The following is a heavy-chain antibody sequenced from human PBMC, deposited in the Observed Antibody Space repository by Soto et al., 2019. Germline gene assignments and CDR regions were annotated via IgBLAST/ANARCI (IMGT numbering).Heavy chain of an antibody. J-gene: IGHJ4*02. CDR2: IYHSGST. CDR3: ARDKITGLFDY. Sequence: PSETLSLTCAVSGGSISSGGYSWSWIRQPPGKGLEWIGYIYHSGSTYYNPSLKSRVTILVDTSKNQFSLKLTSVTAADTAAYYCARDKITGLFDYWGQGTLVTVSS. D-gene: IGHD2-8*02. V-gene: IGHV4-30-2*01. CDR1: GGSISSGGYS.